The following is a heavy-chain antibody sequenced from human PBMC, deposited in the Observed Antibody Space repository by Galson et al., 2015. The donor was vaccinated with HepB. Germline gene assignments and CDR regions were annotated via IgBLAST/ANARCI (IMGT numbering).Heavy chain of an antibody. CDR3: ARDSMGGPIRGLCYY. Sequence: SLRLSCAASGFTFSSYAMHRVRQAPGKGLEWVAVISYDGSNKYYADSVKGRFTISRDNSKNTLYLQMNSLRAEDTAVYYCARDSMGGPIRGLCYYWGQGTLVTVSS. CDR2: ISYDGSNK. J-gene: IGHJ4*02. CDR1: GFTFSSYA. D-gene: IGHD1-26*01. V-gene: IGHV3-30*04.